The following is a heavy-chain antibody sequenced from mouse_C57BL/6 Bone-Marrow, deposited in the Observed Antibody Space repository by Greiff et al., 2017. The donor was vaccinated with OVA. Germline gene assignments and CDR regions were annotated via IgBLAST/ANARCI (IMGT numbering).Heavy chain of an antibody. CDR1: GYTFTSYW. J-gene: IGHJ2*01. D-gene: IGHD1-1*01. CDR3: AREGYYYGSSYPDY. V-gene: IGHV1-64*01. Sequence: QVQLKQSGAELVKPGASVKLSCKASGYTFTSYWMHWVKQRPGQGLEWIGMIHPNSGSTNYNEKFKSKATLTVDKSSSTAYMQLSSLTSEDSAVYYCAREGYYYGSSYPDYWGQGTTLTVSS. CDR2: IHPNSGST.